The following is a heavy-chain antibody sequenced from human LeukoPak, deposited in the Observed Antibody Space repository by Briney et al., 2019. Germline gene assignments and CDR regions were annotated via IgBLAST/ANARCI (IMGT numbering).Heavy chain of an antibody. Sequence: VASVKVSCKASGYTFTSYGISWVRQAPGQGLEWMGWISAYNGNTNYAQKLQGRVTMTTDTSTSTAYMELRSLRSDDTAVYYCARDSRWLQLWDIDYWGQGTLVTVSS. V-gene: IGHV1-18*01. CDR2: ISAYNGNT. J-gene: IGHJ4*02. D-gene: IGHD5-24*01. CDR1: GYTFTSYG. CDR3: ARDSRWLQLWDIDY.